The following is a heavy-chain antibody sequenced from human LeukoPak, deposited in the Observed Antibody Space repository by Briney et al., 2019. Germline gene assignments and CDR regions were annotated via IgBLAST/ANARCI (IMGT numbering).Heavy chain of an antibody. CDR2: IYTSGST. CDR1: GGSISSYY. J-gene: IGHJ3*02. V-gene: IGHV4-4*07. D-gene: IGHD6-19*01. CDR3: ARDWIAVAGTHAFDI. Sequence: SETLSLTCTVSGGSISSYYWSSVRQPAGKGLEWIGRIYTSGSTNYNPSLKSRVTISVDKSKNQFSLKLSSVTAADTAVYYCARDWIAVAGTHAFDIWGQGTMVTVSS.